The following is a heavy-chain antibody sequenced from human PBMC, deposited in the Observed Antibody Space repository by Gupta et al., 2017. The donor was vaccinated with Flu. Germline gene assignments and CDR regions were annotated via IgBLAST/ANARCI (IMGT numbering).Heavy chain of an antibody. CDR1: GFPFSSYA. V-gene: IGHV3-23*01. J-gene: IGHJ4*02. CDR2: SSGSGGTT. CDR3: AKGRMTGTTSDFGDY. D-gene: IGHD1-20*01. Sequence: EVQLLESGGGLVQPGGSLRLSCAASGFPFSSYAMSWVRQGPGNGLEWVSTSSGSGGTTFYADSVKGRFTISRDNSKNTLYLQMNSLRAEDTAVYYCAKGRMTGTTSDFGDYWGQGTLVTVSS.